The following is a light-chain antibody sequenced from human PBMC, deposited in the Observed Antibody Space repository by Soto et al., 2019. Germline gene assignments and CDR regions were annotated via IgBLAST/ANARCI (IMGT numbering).Light chain of an antibody. CDR3: SSYTSDNTLV. Sequence: QSALTQPASVSGSPGQRITISCTGTRSDVGRYKYVSWYQHHPGKAPKLMIYDVSNRPSGVSNRFSGSKSGNTASLTISGHQAEDEADYYCSSYTSDNTLVFGGGTKLTVL. CDR2: DVS. J-gene: IGLJ2*01. V-gene: IGLV2-14*03. CDR1: RSDVGRYKY.